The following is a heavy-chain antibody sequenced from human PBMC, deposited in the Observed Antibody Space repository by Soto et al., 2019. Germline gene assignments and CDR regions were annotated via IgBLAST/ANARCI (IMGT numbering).Heavy chain of an antibody. D-gene: IGHD3-3*02. CDR2: IYYSGST. V-gene: IGHV4-59*01. Sequence: SETLSLTCTVSGGSISSYYWSWIRQPPGKGLEWIGYIYYSGSTNYNPSLNSRVNISVDTSKNPFSLKLSSVTAADTAVYYCASHFKPDRSFDPWGPATLVTVPS. CDR1: GGSISSYY. J-gene: IGHJ5*01. CDR3: ASHFKPDRSFDP.